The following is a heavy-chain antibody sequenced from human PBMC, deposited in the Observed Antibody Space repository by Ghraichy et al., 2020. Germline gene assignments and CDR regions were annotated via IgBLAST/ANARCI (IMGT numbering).Heavy chain of an antibody. CDR3: ARGVMYYDFWSGYYWQADYYYYMDV. D-gene: IGHD3-3*01. V-gene: IGHV4-31*03. Sequence: SETLSLTCTVSGGSISSGGYYWSWIRQHPGKGLEWIGYIYYSGSTYYNPSLKSRVTISVDTSKNQFSLKLSSVTAADTAVYYCARGVMYYDFWSGYYWQADYYYYMDVWGKGTTVTVSS. J-gene: IGHJ6*03. CDR1: GGSISSGGYY. CDR2: IYYSGST.